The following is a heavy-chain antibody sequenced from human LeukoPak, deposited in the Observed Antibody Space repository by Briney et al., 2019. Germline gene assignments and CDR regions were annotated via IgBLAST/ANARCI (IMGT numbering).Heavy chain of an antibody. D-gene: IGHD2-2*01. CDR3: AREEDPLRLVDY. CDR1: GFTFSSYS. V-gene: IGHV3-48*02. CDR2: ISSSSSII. Sequence: GGSLRLSCAASGFTFSSYSMNWVRQAPGKGLEWVSCISSSSSIIYYADSVKGRFTTSRDNAKNSLYLQMNSLRDEDTAVYYCAREEDPLRLVDYWGPGTLVTVST. J-gene: IGHJ4*02.